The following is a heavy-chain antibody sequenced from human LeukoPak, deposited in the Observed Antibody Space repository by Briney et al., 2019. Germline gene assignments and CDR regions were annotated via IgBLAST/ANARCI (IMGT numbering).Heavy chain of an antibody. Sequence: ASVKVFCXASGYTFTGYYMHWLRLAPGQGLEWLGRINPNSGGTNYAQKFQGRGTMTRDTSISTDYMELSRLGYDDTAVYYCVREDSGTYYDAFDIWGQGTMVTASS. V-gene: IGHV1-2*06. CDR1: GYTFTGYY. D-gene: IGHD1-26*01. CDR2: INPNSGGT. CDR3: VREDSGTYYDAFDI. J-gene: IGHJ3*02.